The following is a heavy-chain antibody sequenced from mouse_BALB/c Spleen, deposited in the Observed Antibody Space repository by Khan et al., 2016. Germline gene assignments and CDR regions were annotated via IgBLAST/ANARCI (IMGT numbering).Heavy chain of an antibody. D-gene: IGHD4-1*01. Sequence: QIQLVQSGPELKKPGETVKISCKASGYPFKNYGMNWVKQAPGKGVKWMGWINTYTGQPTYADDFKGRFAFSLETSATTAYLQINNLTDEDTATYFCAREDWDGYAMDYWGQGTSVTVSS. CDR1: GYPFKNYG. CDR3: AREDWDGYAMDY. CDR2: INTYTGQP. V-gene: IGHV9-3-1*01. J-gene: IGHJ4*01.